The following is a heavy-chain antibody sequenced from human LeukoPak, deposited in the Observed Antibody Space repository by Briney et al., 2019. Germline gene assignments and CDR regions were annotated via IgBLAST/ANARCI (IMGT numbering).Heavy chain of an antibody. V-gene: IGHV4-34*01. CDR2: INHSGST. J-gene: IGHJ4*02. D-gene: IGHD2-8*01. CDR3: SRENGAFSPFGY. Sequence: SETLSLTCGVYGGSFSTYYWSWIRQPPGKGLEWIGEINHSGSTNYNPSLKSRVTISVDTSKNQFSLKLSSVTAADTAVYYCSRENGAFSPFGYWGQGTLVTVLS. CDR1: GGSFSTYY.